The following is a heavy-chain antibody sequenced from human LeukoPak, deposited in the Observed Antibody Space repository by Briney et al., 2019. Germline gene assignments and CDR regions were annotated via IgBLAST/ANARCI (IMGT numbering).Heavy chain of an antibody. CDR1: GFTFSSYA. Sequence: GGSLSLSCSASGFTFSSYAMHWVRQAPGKGLEYVSAISSNGGSTYYADSVKGRFTISRDNSKNTLYLQMSSLRAEDTAVYYCMKDGLDVAAAGYFDYWGQGTLVTVSS. V-gene: IGHV3-64D*06. CDR3: MKDGLDVAAAGYFDY. CDR2: ISSNGGST. D-gene: IGHD6-13*01. J-gene: IGHJ4*02.